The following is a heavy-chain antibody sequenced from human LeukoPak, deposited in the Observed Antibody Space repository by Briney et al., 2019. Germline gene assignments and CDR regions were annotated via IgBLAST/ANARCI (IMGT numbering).Heavy chain of an antibody. CDR3: ADLVYCSSSSCYEPFNQT. V-gene: IGHV1-69*01. J-gene: IGHJ4*02. CDR1: GGTFSSLS. Sequence: SVKVSCKASGGTFSSLSINWVRQAPGQGLEWTGGIIPIFGRANYAQKFQGRVTITADDSTSTAYMELSSLRSEDTAVYYCADLVYCSSSSCYEPFNQTRGQGTLVTVSP. CDR2: IIPIFGRA. D-gene: IGHD2-2*01.